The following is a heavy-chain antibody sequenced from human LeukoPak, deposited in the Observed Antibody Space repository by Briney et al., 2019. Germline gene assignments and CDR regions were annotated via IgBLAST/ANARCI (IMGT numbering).Heavy chain of an antibody. V-gene: IGHV1-69*01. J-gene: IGHJ6*03. Sequence: ASVKVSCKASGGTFSSYAISWVRQAPGQGLEWMGGIIPIFGTAIYAQKFQGRVTITADESTSTAYMELSSLRSEDTAVYYCARDLTYYYDSSGYFYYYYYCMDVWGKGTTVTVSS. D-gene: IGHD3-22*01. CDR2: IIPIFGTA. CDR3: ARDLTYYYDSSGYFYYYYYCMDV. CDR1: GGTFSSYA.